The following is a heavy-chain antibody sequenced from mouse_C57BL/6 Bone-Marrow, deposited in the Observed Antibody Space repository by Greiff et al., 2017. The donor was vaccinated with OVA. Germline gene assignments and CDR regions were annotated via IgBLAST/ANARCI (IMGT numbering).Heavy chain of an antibody. CDR2: ISYDGSN. V-gene: IGHV3-6*01. Sequence: DVQLQESGPGLVKPSQSLSLTCSVTGYSITSGYYWNWIRQFPGNKLEWMGYISYDGSNNYNPSLKNRISITRDTSKNQFFLKLNSVTTEDTATYYCARERRYFDYWGQGTTLTVSS. J-gene: IGHJ2*01. CDR1: GYSITSGYY. CDR3: ARERRYFDY.